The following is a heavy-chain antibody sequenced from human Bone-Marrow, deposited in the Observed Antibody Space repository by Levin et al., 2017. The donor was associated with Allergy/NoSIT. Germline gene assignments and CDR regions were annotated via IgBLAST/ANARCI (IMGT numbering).Heavy chain of an antibody. J-gene: IGHJ4*02. CDR3: ARDPARGYYDSSGYSGDH. V-gene: IGHV3-48*02. CDR2: ITSSGDST. D-gene: IGHD3-22*01. CDR1: GFTFRHYT. Sequence: GGSLRLSCAASGFTFRHYTMNWVRQAPGKGLEWVSCITSSGDSTYYADSVKGRFTISRDNAKNSLYLELNRLRDEDTAMYYCARDPARGYYDSSGYSGDHWGQGTLVTVSS.